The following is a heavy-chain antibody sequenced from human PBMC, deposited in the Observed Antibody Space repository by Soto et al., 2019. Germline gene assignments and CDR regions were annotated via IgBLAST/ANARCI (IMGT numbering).Heavy chain of an antibody. D-gene: IGHD2-8*01. CDR2: INPNSGGT. Sequence: GASVKVSCKASGYIFTGYYMHWVRQAPGQGLEWMGWINPNSGGTNYAQKFQGWVTMTRDTSISTAYMELSRLRSDDTAVYYCARSVLDIVLMVYDFSFDPWGQGTLVTVSS. J-gene: IGHJ5*02. V-gene: IGHV1-2*04. CDR1: GYIFTGYY. CDR3: ARSVLDIVLMVYDFSFDP.